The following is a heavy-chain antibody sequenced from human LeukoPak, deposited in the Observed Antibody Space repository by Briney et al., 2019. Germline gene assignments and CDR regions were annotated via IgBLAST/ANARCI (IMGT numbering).Heavy chain of an antibody. CDR1: GFTFSSYA. CDR2: ISYDGSNK. D-gene: IGHD1-26*01. CDR3: AKTTYSGSYESRLMDV. Sequence: TGGSLRLSCAASGFTFSSYAMHWVRQAPGKGLEWVAVISYDGSNKYYADSVKGRFTISRDNSKNTLYLQMNSLRAEDTAVYYCAKTTYSGSYESRLMDVWGQGTTVTVSS. V-gene: IGHV3-30-3*01. J-gene: IGHJ6*02.